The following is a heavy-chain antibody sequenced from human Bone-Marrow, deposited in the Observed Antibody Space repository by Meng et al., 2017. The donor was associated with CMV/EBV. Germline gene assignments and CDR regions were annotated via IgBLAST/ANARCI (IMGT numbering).Heavy chain of an antibody. V-gene: IGHV1-46*01. CDR2: INPSGGST. J-gene: IGHJ6*02. CDR3: ARERGELAAAGTDYGMDV. Sequence: ASVKVSCKASGYTFTSYYMHWVRQAPGQGLEWMGIINPSGGSTSYAQKFQGRVTMTRDTSISTAYMELSRLRSDDTAVYYCARERGELAAAGTDYGMDVWGQGTTVTVSS. D-gene: IGHD6-13*01. CDR1: GYTFTSYY.